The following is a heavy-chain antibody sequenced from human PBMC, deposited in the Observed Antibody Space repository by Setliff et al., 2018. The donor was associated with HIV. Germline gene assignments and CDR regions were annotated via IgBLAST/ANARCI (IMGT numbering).Heavy chain of an antibody. CDR2: INAVNGNT. D-gene: IGHD1-26*01. V-gene: IGHV1-3*01. J-gene: IGHJ4*02. CDR1: GYSFSSFA. Sequence: VASVKVSCKASGYSFSSFAMHWVRQAPGQRLEWMAWINAVNGNTKYSQKFQGRVTITKDTSASTAYMELSSLRSEDTAVYYCARGSSVGWEVLRTDYWGQGTVVTVSS. CDR3: ARGSSVGWEVLRTDY.